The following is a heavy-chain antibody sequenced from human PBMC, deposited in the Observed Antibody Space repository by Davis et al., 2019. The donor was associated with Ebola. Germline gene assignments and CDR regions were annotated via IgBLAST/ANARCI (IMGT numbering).Heavy chain of an antibody. CDR3: ARDVGGYDFWSPYSSGGEYYFDY. CDR2: ISFDGSNK. CDR1: GFTFNSYS. Sequence: GESLKISCAASGFTFNSYSVHWVRQAPGKGLEWVALISFDGSNKYYADSVKGRFTISRDNSKNTLYLQMNSLSAEDTAVYFCARDVGGYDFWSPYSSGGEYYFDYWGQGTRVTVSS. J-gene: IGHJ4*02. V-gene: IGHV3-30-3*01. D-gene: IGHD3-3*01.